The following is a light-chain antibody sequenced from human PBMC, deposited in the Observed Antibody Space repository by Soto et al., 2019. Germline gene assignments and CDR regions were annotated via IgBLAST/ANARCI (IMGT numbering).Light chain of an antibody. J-gene: IGLJ2*01. V-gene: IGLV2-14*01. CDR1: SSDVGGYNY. CDR3: SSYTRNRRV. CDR2: EVS. Sequence: QSVLTQPASVSGSPGQSITISCTGTSSDVGGYNYVSWYQQHPGKAPKVIIYEVSNRPSGVSDRFSGSKSGNTASLTISGLQAEDEADYYCSSYTRNRRVFGGGTKLTVL.